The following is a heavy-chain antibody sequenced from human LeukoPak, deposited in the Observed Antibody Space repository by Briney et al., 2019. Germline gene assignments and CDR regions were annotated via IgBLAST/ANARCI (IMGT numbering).Heavy chain of an antibody. CDR2: IKQDGSEK. Sequence: GGSLRLSCAASGFMFSRYWMTWARQAPGKGLEWVANIKQDGSEKYYVDSVKGRFTISRDNAKNSVYLQMNSLRAEDTAIYYCARDVLGDSDYWGQGTLVTVSS. D-gene: IGHD4-17*01. V-gene: IGHV3-7*01. CDR3: ARDVLGDSDY. J-gene: IGHJ4*02. CDR1: GFMFSRYW.